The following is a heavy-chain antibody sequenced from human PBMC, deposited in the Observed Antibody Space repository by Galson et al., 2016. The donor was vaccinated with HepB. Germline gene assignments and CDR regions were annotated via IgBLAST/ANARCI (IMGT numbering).Heavy chain of an antibody. Sequence: SVKVSCKASGYTFTSYYIHWVRQAPGQGLEWMGLINPNTGGTKYAQKFQGSVTMTRDTSISTAYMELSRLRSDDTAVYYCARGYYYDTAGYYRPYYFDYWGQGTLVTVSS. J-gene: IGHJ4*02. V-gene: IGHV1-2*04. D-gene: IGHD3-22*01. CDR2: INPNTGGT. CDR1: GYTFTSYY. CDR3: ARGYYYDTAGYYRPYYFDY.